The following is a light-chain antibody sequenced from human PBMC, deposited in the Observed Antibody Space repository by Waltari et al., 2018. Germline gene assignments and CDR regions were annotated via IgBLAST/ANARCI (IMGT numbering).Light chain of an antibody. V-gene: IGKV1-33*01. CDR1: QDITNF. CDR2: DAS. J-gene: IGKJ4*01. Sequence: DIQMTQSPSALSTSVGDSATITCQASQDITNFLNWYQHKPGKAPKLLIYDASNLEVGVSSRFSASGSETHFTFTISNLQPEDFATYFCQQYDELPRTFGGGTRVEVE. CDR3: QQYDELPRT.